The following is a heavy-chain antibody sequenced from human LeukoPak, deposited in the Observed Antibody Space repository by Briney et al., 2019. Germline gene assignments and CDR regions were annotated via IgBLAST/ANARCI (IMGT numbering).Heavy chain of an antibody. CDR3: ARRPGHTWDMGNWFDP. Sequence: PSATMSLTCSVSGDSIRTNNYFWGWIRQPPGMGPEWIGSISYNGITYYNPSLKSRASVSVDTSKNQFSRNLNSVTAADTAIYYCARRPGHTWDMGNWFDPWGEGTLVTVSS. CDR2: ISYNGIT. CDR1: GDSIRTNNYF. J-gene: IGHJ5*02. D-gene: IGHD1-26*01. V-gene: IGHV4-39*01.